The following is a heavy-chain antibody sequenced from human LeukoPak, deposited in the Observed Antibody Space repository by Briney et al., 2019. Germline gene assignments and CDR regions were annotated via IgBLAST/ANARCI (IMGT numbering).Heavy chain of an antibody. CDR1: GFTFSSYA. V-gene: IGHV3-23*01. Sequence: PGGSLRLSCAASGFTFSSYAMSWVRQAPGEVLEWVSAISGSGGSTYYADSVKGRFTISRDNSKNTLYLQMNSLRAEDTAVYYCAKDLEEGSGWYMDYYYGMDVWGQGTTVTVSS. J-gene: IGHJ6*02. D-gene: IGHD6-19*01. CDR3: AKDLEEGSGWYMDYYYGMDV. CDR2: ISGSGGST.